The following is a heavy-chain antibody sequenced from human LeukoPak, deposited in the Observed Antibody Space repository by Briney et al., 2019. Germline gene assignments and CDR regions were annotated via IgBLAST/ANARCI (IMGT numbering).Heavy chain of an antibody. CDR2: ISGYNGNT. Sequence: ASVKVSCKASGYTFANYGISWVRQAPGLGLEWMGWISGYNGNTNYAQKFQGRVTMTTYTSTSTAFMELRSLRSDDTAVYYCGRQVDTTMALPDYWGQGTLVTVSS. CDR3: GRQVDTTMALPDY. D-gene: IGHD5-18*01. V-gene: IGHV1-18*01. J-gene: IGHJ4*02. CDR1: GYTFANYG.